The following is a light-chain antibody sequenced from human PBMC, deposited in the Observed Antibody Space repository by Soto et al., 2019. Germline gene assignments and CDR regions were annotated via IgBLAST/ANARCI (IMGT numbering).Light chain of an antibody. CDR2: KNY. CDR3: VAWDDSLSGWV. V-gene: IGLV1-47*01. J-gene: IGLJ3*02. Sequence: QSVLTQPPSASGTPGQRVTISCSGSSSNIGSSSVSWYQQVPGTAPKLLIYKNYQRPSGVPDRVSASTSGTSASLAISGLRSEDDADYYCVAWDDSLSGWVFGGGTKLTVL. CDR1: SSNIGSSS.